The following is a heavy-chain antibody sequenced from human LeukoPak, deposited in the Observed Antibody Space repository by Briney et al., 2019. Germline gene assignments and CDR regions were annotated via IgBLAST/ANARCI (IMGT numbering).Heavy chain of an antibody. CDR3: ARGLSGRYAFDV. Sequence: GGSLRLSCAASGFTFSDYWVHWVRQPPGKGLVWVSRINSSGSSTSYADSVKGRFTISRDDAKNTLYLQMNILRAEDTAVYYCARGLSGRYAFDVWGRGTMVTVSS. V-gene: IGHV3-74*01. CDR2: INSSGSST. J-gene: IGHJ3*01. CDR1: GFTFSDYW. D-gene: IGHD1-26*01.